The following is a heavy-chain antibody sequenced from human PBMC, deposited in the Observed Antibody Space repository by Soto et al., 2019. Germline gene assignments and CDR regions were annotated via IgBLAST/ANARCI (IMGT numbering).Heavy chain of an antibody. Sequence: PGGSLRLSCAASGFTFSNAWMSWVRQAPGKGLEWVGRIKSKTDGGTTDYAAPVKGRFTISRDDSKNTLYLQMNSLKTEDTAVYYCTTDLAPWARITMIVVVIPSNPWGQGTLVTVSS. V-gene: IGHV3-15*01. CDR3: TTDLAPWARITMIVVVIPSNP. J-gene: IGHJ5*02. CDR2: IKSKTDGGTT. CDR1: GFTFSNAW. D-gene: IGHD3-22*01.